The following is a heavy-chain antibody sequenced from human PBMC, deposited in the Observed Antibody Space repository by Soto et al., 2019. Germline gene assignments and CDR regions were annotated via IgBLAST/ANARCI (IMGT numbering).Heavy chain of an antibody. V-gene: IGHV3-30*18. D-gene: IGHD3-16*01. CDR3: AKDYLMRSSKPAYYYYAMDV. CDR2: ISYDGSNK. J-gene: IGHJ6*02. Sequence: GGSLRLSCAASGFTFSSYGMHWVRQAPGKGLEWVAVISYDGSNKYYADSVKGRFTISRDNSKNTLYLQMNSLRAEDTAVYYCAKDYLMRSSKPAYYYYAMDVWGQGTTVTVSS. CDR1: GFTFSSYG.